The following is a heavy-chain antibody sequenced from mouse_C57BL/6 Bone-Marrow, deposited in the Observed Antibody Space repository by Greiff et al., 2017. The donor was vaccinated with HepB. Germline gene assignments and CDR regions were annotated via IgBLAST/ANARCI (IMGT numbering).Heavy chain of an antibody. CDR2: IWGGGST. CDR3: AKHQTTYYGSSYAMDY. J-gene: IGHJ4*01. Sequence: VQRVESGPGLVAPSQSLSITCTVSGFSLTSYGVDWVRQPPGKGLEWLGVIWGGGSTNYNSALMSRLSISKDNSKSQVFLKKNSLQTDDTAMYYCAKHQTTYYGSSYAMDYWGQGTSVTVSS. D-gene: IGHD1-1*01. V-gene: IGHV2-9*01. CDR1: GFSLTSYG.